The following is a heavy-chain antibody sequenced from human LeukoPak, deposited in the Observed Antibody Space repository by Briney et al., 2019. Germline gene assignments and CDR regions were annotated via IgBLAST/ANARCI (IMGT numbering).Heavy chain of an antibody. CDR3: ARGYSGSYYFDY. CDR1: GGSISSYY. J-gene: IGHJ4*02. V-gene: IGHV4-59*01. CDR2: IYYSGST. Sequence: SETLSLTCNVSGGSISSYYWSWIRQPPGKELEWIGYIYYSGSTNYNPSLKSRVTISVDTSKSHFSLELSSVTTADTAVYYCARGYSGSYYFDYWGQGILVTVSS. D-gene: IGHD1-26*01.